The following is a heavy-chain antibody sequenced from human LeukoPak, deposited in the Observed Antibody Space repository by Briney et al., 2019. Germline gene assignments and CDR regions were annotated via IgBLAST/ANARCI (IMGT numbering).Heavy chain of an antibody. CDR3: ARVASGTYYVIDY. CDR2: ISHDGSKI. D-gene: IGHD1-26*01. V-gene: IGHV3-30*04. J-gene: IGHJ4*02. CDR1: GFSLRSNA. Sequence: GGSLRLSCAASGFSLRSNAMHWVRQAPGKGLEWVAVISHDGSKIYYADSVKGRFTFSRDTSKNTLYLQMNSLRVEDTAVYYCARVASGTYYVIDYWGQGTLVTVSS.